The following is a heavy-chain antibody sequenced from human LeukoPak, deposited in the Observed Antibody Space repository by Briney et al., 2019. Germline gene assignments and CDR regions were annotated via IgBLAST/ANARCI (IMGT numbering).Heavy chain of an antibody. Sequence: PGGSLRLSCAASGFTFSSYAMSWVRQAPGKGLVWVSRINSDGSSTSYADSVKGRFTISRDNAKNTLYLQMNSLRAEDTAVYYCASTDYGDTFDYWGQGTLVTVSS. CDR1: GFTFSSYA. CDR3: ASTDYGDTFDY. J-gene: IGHJ4*02. V-gene: IGHV3-74*01. CDR2: INSDGSST. D-gene: IGHD4-17*01.